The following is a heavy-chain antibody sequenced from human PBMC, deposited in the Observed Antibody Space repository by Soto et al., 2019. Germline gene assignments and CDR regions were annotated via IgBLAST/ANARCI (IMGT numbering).Heavy chain of an antibody. CDR2: INPSGGST. CDR1: GYTITSYY. D-gene: IGHD4-17*01. Sequence: GASVKVSCKASGYTITSYYMHWVRQAPGQGLEWMGIINPSGGSTSYAQKFQGRVTMTRDTSTSTVYMELSSLRSEDTAVYYCARTAGGNGDYVQPYYFDYWGQGTLVTVSS. V-gene: IGHV1-46*03. J-gene: IGHJ4*02. CDR3: ARTAGGNGDYVQPYYFDY.